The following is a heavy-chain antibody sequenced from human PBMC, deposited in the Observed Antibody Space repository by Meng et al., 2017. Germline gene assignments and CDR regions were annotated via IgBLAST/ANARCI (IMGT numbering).Heavy chain of an antibody. CDR2: IYWDDDK. CDR3: AHRRGDSREGWFDP. CDR1: VFSLSTGGVV. D-gene: IGHD2-21*02. V-gene: IGHV2-5*02. J-gene: IGHJ5*02. Sequence: LKESVPTLVKPKQTPTLTCTFSVFSLSTGGVVVAWIRQPPGKALEWLALIYWDDDKRYSPSLKGRLTITKDTSNNQVVLTMTNMDPVDTATYYCAHRRGDSREGWFDPWGQGTLVTVSS.